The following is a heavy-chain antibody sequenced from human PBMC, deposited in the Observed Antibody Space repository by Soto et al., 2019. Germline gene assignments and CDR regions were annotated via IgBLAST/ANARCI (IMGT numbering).Heavy chain of an antibody. J-gene: IGHJ3*02. V-gene: IGHV1-18*01. Sequence: ASVKVSCKASGYTFTSYGISWVRQAPGQGLEWMGWIGAYNGGTNYAQKFQGRVTMTRDTSMSTAYMELSRLRSDDTAVYYCATGAYGWFAFDIWGQGTMVTVSS. CDR3: ATGAYGWFAFDI. CDR2: IGAYNGGT. CDR1: GYTFTSYG. D-gene: IGHD4-17*01.